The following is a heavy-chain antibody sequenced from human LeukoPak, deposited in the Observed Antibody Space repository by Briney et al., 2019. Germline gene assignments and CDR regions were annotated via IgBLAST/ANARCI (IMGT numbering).Heavy chain of an antibody. CDR2: ISSDGNYK. CDR1: GFTFSRYH. D-gene: IGHD2-2*01. V-gene: IGHV3-30*03. CDR3: ARDYNSPADYYFDY. J-gene: IGHJ4*02. Sequence: PGTSLRLSCAGSGFTFSRYHIHWVRQAPGKGLERVAGISSDGNYKIIAHSMGGRFTISRDNSKNTLYLQMNSLRAEDTAVYYCARDYNSPADYYFDYWGQGTLVTVSS.